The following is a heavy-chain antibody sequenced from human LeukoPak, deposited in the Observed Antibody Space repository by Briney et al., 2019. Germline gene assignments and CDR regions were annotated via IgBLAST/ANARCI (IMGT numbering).Heavy chain of an antibody. V-gene: IGHV3-23*01. CDR2: ISGSGGST. D-gene: IGHD2-2*01. CDR1: GFTVSSNY. J-gene: IGHJ4*02. CDR3: AKLTTVPAAPNNDY. Sequence: PGGSLRLSCAASGFTVSSNYMSWVRQAPGKGLEWVSAISGSGGSTYYADSVKGRFTISRDNSKNTLYLQMNSLRAEDTAVYYCAKLTTVPAAPNNDYWGQGTLVTVSS.